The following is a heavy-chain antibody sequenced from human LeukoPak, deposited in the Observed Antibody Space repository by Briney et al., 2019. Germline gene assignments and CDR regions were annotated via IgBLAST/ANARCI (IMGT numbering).Heavy chain of an antibody. D-gene: IGHD3-16*02. J-gene: IGHJ4*02. CDR3: ARRADFGVPDSITFGGVIVYGFDY. V-gene: IGHV3-30*03. CDR2: ISYDGSNK. CDR1: GFTFSSYG. Sequence: GGSLRLSCAASGFTFSSYGMHWVRQAPGKGLVWVAVISYDGSNKYYADSVKGRFTISRDNSKNTLYLQMNSLRAEDTAVYYCARRADFGVPDSITFGGVIVYGFDYWGQGTLVTVSS.